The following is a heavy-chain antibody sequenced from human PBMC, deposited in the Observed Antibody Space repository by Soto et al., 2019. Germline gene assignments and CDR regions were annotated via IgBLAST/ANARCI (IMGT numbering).Heavy chain of an antibody. V-gene: IGHV1-18*04. CDR3: ARGYFDY. CDR1: GYTFTSYG. CDR2: ISGYNGNT. Sequence: QVQLVQSGAEVKKPGASVKVSCKTSGYTFTSYGVSWVRQAPGQGLEWVGWISGYNGNTNYAQKLQRRDTMTTDTSTATAYMELRGLRSEDTAIYYCARGYFDYWGQGTLGTVSS. J-gene: IGHJ4*02.